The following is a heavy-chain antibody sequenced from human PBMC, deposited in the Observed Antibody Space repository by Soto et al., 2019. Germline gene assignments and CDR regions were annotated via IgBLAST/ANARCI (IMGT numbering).Heavy chain of an antibody. D-gene: IGHD3-10*02. V-gene: IGHV3-11*01. Sequence: QVQLVESGGGLVKPGGSLRLSCAASGLTFSDCYMNWIRQAPGQGLEWVAYISSSGSSINYAGSVKGRFTIPRDNAKNSLYLQMNSLRAEDTAMYYCARVMFGEWGYAMDVWGQGTTVTVSS. CDR1: GLTFSDCY. J-gene: IGHJ6*02. CDR3: ARVMFGEWGYAMDV. CDR2: ISSSGSSI.